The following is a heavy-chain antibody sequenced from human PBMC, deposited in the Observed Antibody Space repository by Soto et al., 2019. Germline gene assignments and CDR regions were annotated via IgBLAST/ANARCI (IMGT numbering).Heavy chain of an antibody. CDR3: ARALPGYSSSWLFDY. J-gene: IGHJ4*02. D-gene: IGHD6-13*01. CDR1: GYTFTGYY. Sequence: ASVKVSCKAFGYTFTGYYMHWVRQAPGQGLEWMGWINPNSGGTNYAQKFQGRVTMTRDTSISTAYMELSRLRSDDTAVYYCARALPGYSSSWLFDYWGQGTLVTVSS. CDR2: INPNSGGT. V-gene: IGHV1-2*02.